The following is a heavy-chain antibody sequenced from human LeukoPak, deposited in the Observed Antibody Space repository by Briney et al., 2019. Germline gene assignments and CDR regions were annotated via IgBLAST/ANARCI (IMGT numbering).Heavy chain of an antibody. Sequence: ASVKVSCKASGGTFSSYAISWVRQAPGQGLEWMGGIIPIFGTANYAQKFQGRVTITADKSTSTAYMELSSLRSEDTAVYYCARVRDGDYEGLFDYWGQGTLVTVSS. CDR1: GGTFSSYA. D-gene: IGHD4-17*01. CDR2: IIPIFGTA. J-gene: IGHJ4*02. CDR3: ARVRDGDYEGLFDY. V-gene: IGHV1-69*06.